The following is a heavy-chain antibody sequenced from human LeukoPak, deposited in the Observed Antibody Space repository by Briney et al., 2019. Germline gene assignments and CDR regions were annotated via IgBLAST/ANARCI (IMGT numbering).Heavy chain of an antibody. Sequence: SETLSLTCTVSGGSISNYYWNWIRQPPGKGLEWIGEINHSGSTNYNPSLKSRVTISVDTSKNQFSLKLSSVTAADTAVYYCARGQSSLFTYLNLDPWGQGTLVTVSS. CDR2: INHSGST. V-gene: IGHV4-34*01. J-gene: IGHJ5*02. D-gene: IGHD1-14*01. CDR1: GGSISNYY. CDR3: ARGQSSLFTYLNLDP.